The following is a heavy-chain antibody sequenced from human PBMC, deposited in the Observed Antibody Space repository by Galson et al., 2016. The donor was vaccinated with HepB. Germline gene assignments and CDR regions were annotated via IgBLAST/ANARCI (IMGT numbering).Heavy chain of an antibody. CDR1: GFTFSTYA. Sequence: SLRLSCAASGFTFSTYAMSWVRQAPGKGLEWVSGINHDGTGTYYADSVKGRFTISRDNFKNTLYLQMTSLRAEDTATYFCAKETFYLDSSGSPPIDNWGQGTLVNVSS. J-gene: IGHJ4*02. CDR3: AKETFYLDSSGSPPIDN. D-gene: IGHD3-22*01. CDR2: INHDGTGT. V-gene: IGHV3-23*01.